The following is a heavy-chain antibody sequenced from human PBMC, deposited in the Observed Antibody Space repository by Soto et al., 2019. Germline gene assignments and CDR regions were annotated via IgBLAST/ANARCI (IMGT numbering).Heavy chain of an antibody. J-gene: IGHJ5*02. CDR2: IYYSGST. CDR1: GASINNGSYY. V-gene: IGHV4-31*03. CDR3: AREPSP. Sequence: SETLSLTCSVSGASINNGSYYLNWLRQHPEKGLEWIGYIYYSGSTYYNPSLKSRVAISVDTSKNQFSLKLSSVTAADTAVYYCAREPSPWGQGTLVTVSS.